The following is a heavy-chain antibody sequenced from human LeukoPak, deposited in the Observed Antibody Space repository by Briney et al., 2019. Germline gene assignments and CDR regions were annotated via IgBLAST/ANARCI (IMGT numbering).Heavy chain of an antibody. D-gene: IGHD6-13*01. J-gene: IGHJ4*02. CDR1: GGTFSGYY. CDR2: INHSGST. V-gene: IGHV4-34*01. CDR3: ARGWYSSSWYFY. Sequence: SETLSLTCAVYGGTFSGYYWSWIRQPPGKGLEWIGEINHSGSTNYNPSLKSRVTISVDTSKNQFSLKLSSVTAADTAVYYCARGWYSSSWYFYWGQGTLVTVSS.